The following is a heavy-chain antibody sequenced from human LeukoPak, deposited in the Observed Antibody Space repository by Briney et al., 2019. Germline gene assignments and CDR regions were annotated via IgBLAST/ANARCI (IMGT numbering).Heavy chain of an antibody. CDR3: AREMSGSGKSY. Sequence: GGSLRLSCAASGFTFSSYEMNWVRQAPGKGLEWVSSISSTGVYIDYADSVKGRFTISRDNAKNSLFLQMNSLRAEDTAVYYCAREMSGSGKSYWGQGNLVTVSS. J-gene: IGHJ4*02. CDR1: GFTFSSYE. D-gene: IGHD3-10*01. CDR2: ISSTGVYI. V-gene: IGHV3-21*01.